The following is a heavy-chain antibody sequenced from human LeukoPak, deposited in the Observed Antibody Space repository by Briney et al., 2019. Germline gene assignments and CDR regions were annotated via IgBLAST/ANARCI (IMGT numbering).Heavy chain of an antibody. CDR3: AADHDFWSGYLFDY. V-gene: IGHV1-58*01. J-gene: IGHJ4*02. D-gene: IGHD3-3*01. CDR1: GFTFTSSA. Sequence: SVKVSCKASGFTFTSSAVQWVRQARGQRLEWIGWIVVGSGNTNYAQKFQERVTITRDMSTSTAYMELSSLRSEDTAVYYCAADHDFWSGYLFDYWGQGTLVTVSS. CDR2: IVVGSGNT.